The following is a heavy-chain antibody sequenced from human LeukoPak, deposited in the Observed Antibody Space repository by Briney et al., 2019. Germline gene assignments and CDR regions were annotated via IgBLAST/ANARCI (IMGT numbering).Heavy chain of an antibody. V-gene: IGHV3-23*01. D-gene: IGHD4-17*01. Sequence: GGSLRLSCAASGFTFSSYAMSWVRQAPGKGLEWVSAISGSGGSTYYADSVKGRFTISRDNSKNTLYLQMNSLRAEDTAVYYCAKDPTGDYILLVGMDVWGQGTTATVSS. CDR1: GFTFSSYA. J-gene: IGHJ6*02. CDR3: AKDPTGDYILLVGMDV. CDR2: ISGSGGST.